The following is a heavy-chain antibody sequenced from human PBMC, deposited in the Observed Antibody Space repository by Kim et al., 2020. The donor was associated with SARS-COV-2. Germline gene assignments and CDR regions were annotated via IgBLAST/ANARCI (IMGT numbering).Heavy chain of an antibody. V-gene: IGHV3-66*01. J-gene: IGHJ6*02. Sequence: KGRFTISRDNSKTTLYLQMNSLRAEDAAVYYCARDPYYGSGSYYAAYGMDVWGQGTTVTVSS. D-gene: IGHD3-10*01. CDR3: ARDPYYGSGSYYAAYGMDV.